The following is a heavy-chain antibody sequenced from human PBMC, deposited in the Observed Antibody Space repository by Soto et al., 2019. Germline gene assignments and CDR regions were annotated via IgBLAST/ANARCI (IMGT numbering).Heavy chain of an antibody. CDR1: GGSISSGDYY. CDR2: IYYSGST. CDR3: ARAPLDFSWVRGVIIPYYYYGMDV. J-gene: IGHJ6*02. D-gene: IGHD3-10*01. V-gene: IGHV4-30-4*01. Sequence: SETLSLTCTVSGGSISSGDYYWSWIRQPPGKGLEWIGYIYYSGSTYYNPSLKSRVTISVDTSKNQFSLKLSSVTAADTAVYYCARAPLDFSWVRGVIIPYYYYGMDVWGQGTTVTVSS.